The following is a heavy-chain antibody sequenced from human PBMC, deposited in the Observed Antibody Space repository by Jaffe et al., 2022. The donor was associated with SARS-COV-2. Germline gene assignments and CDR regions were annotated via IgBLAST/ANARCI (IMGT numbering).Heavy chain of an antibody. J-gene: IGHJ4*02. CDR1: GYGFTNYW. CDR2: IHPGHSDT. D-gene: IGHD4-17*01. CDR3: AREGHDYGESRPFDY. Sequence: EVRLEQSGAEVRKPGQSLRISCKASGYGFTNYWIAWVRQMPGKGLEWMGIIHPGHSDTRYSPSFQGQVTISVDPSLNTAYLQWSRLKASDTAMYYCAREGHDYGESRPFDYWGQGTLVTVSS. V-gene: IGHV5-51*01.